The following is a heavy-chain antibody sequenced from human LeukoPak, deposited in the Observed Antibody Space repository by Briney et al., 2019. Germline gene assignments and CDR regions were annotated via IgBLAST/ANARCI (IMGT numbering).Heavy chain of an antibody. Sequence: GGSLRLSRAASGFTSSSYAITWVRQAPGKGPEWVSGISGGGGGTYYADSVKGRFTISRANSKNTLYLQMKSLRVDDTAVYYCAKSVEHSNYRKFHDWGQGTLVTVSS. CDR2: ISGGGGGT. CDR3: AKSVEHSNYRKFHD. CDR1: GFTSSSYA. V-gene: IGHV3-23*01. J-gene: IGHJ4*02. D-gene: IGHD4-11*01.